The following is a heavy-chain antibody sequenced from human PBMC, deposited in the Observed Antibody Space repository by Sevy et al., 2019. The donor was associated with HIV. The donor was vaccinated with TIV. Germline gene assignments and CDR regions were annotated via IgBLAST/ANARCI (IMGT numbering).Heavy chain of an antibody. CDR2: IWYDGSNK. Sequence: GGSLRLSCAASGFTFSSYGMHWVRQAPGKGLEWVAVIWYDGSNKYYADPVKGRFTISRDNSKNTLYLQMNSLRAEDTAVYYCSRDRRYCSSTSCYSGSYYYYGMDVWGQGTTVTVSS. V-gene: IGHV3-33*01. CDR1: GFTFSSYG. CDR3: SRDRRYCSSTSCYSGSYYYYGMDV. D-gene: IGHD2-2*02. J-gene: IGHJ6*02.